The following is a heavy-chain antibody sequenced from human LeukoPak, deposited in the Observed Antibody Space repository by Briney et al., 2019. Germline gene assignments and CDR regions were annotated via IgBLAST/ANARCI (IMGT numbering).Heavy chain of an antibody. D-gene: IGHD2-21*02. CDR3: ARERSVTESDFDY. Sequence: ASVKVSCKASGYTFTSYYMHWVRQAPGQGLEWMGWINTNTGNPTYAQGFTGRFVFSLDTSGSTAYLLIRSLKPEDTAVYYCARERSVTESDFDYWGQGTLVTVSS. V-gene: IGHV7-4-1*01. CDR2: INTNTGNP. J-gene: IGHJ4*02. CDR1: GYTFTSYY.